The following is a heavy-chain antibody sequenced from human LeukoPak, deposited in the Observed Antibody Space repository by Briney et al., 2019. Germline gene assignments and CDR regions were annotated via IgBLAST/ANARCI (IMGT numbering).Heavy chain of an antibody. CDR2: ISPDGTSA. CDR1: GFSFSSYW. J-gene: IGHJ4*02. D-gene: IGHD2/OR15-2a*01. V-gene: IGHV3-74*03. CDR3: ARVSFCPRCHFDY. Sequence: PGGSLRLSCAAAGFSFSSYWMHWVRHAPGKGMVWVARISPDGTSALAADSVRGRFTISRDNADNTLYLQLNSLSDEDTAVYYCARVSFCPRCHFDYWGQGTLVTVSS.